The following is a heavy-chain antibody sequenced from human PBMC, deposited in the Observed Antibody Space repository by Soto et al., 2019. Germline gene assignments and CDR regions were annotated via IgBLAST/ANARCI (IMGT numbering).Heavy chain of an antibody. D-gene: IGHD6-6*01. J-gene: IGHJ6*02. V-gene: IGHV1-3*01. CDR3: ARGVRDYYYYYGMDV. CDR2: INAGNGNT. CDR1: GYTFTSYA. Sequence: GASVKVSCKASGYTFTSYAMHWVRQAPGQRLEWMGWINAGNGNTKYSQKFQGRVTITRDTSASTAYMELSSLRSEDTAVYYCARGVRDYYYYYGMDVWGQGTTVTVS.